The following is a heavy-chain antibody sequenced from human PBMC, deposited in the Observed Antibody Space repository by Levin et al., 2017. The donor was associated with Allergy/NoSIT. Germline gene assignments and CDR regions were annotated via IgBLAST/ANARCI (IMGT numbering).Heavy chain of an antibody. V-gene: IGHV4-61*02. D-gene: IGHD2-2*01. CDR3: ARDYCSSTSCYRRGYNWFDP. J-gene: IGHJ5*02. CDR1: GGSISSGSYY. Sequence: SETLSLTCTVSGGSISSGSYYWSWIRQPAGKGLEWIGRIYTSGSTNYNPSLKSRVTISVDTSKNQFSLKLSSVTAADTAVYYCARDYCSSTSCYRRGYNWFDPWGQGTLVTVSS. CDR2: IYTSGST.